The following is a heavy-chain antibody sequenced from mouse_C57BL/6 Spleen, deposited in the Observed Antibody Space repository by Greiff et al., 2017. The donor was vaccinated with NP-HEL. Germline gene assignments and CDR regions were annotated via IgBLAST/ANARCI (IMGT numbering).Heavy chain of an antibody. CDR1: GYTFTSYW. J-gene: IGHJ2*01. CDR2: IDPSDSYT. V-gene: IGHV1-50*01. Sequence: QVQLQQPGAELVKPGASVKLSCKASGYTFTSYWMQWVKQRPGQGLEWIGEIDPSDSYTNYNQKFKGKATLTVDTASSTAYMQLSSLTSEDSAVYYCARAKAHGNFYFDYWGQGTTLTVSS. D-gene: IGHD2-1*01. CDR3: ARAKAHGNFYFDY.